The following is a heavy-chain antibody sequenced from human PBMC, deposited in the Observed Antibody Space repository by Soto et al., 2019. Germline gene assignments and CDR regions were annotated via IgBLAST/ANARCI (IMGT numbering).Heavy chain of an antibody. D-gene: IGHD1-26*01. J-gene: IGHJ6*02. Sequence: PSETLSLTCAVSGGSISSNNWWSWVRQPPGRGLEWIGEIYHSGTTNYNPSFKSRVTISLDKSKNQFSLKLISVTAADTAVYYCASATTFNYYYYGMDVWGQGTTVTVSS. CDR1: GGSISSNNW. CDR3: ASATTFNYYYYGMDV. V-gene: IGHV4-4*02. CDR2: IYHSGTT.